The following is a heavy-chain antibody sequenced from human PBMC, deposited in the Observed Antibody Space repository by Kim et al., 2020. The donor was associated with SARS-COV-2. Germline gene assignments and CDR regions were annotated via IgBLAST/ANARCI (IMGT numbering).Heavy chain of an antibody. CDR1: GGSISSGGYY. D-gene: IGHD3-10*01. CDR2: IYYSGST. J-gene: IGHJ4*02. V-gene: IGHV4-31*03. Sequence: SETLSLTCTVSGGSISSGGYYWSWIRQHPGKGLEWIGYIYYSGSTYYNPSLKSRVTISVDTSKNQFSLKLSSVTAADTAVYYCARGGALWFGELDYWGQGTLVTVSS. CDR3: ARGGALWFGELDY.